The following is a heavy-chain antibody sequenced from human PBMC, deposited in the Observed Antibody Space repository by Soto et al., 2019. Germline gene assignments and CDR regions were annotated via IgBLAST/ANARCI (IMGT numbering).Heavy chain of an antibody. CDR2: INPNSGGT. J-gene: IGHJ4*02. CDR3: ARDYYDSSGYSFTFDY. CDR1: GYTFTNYY. D-gene: IGHD3-22*01. Sequence: GASVKVSCKASGYTFTNYYMHWVRQAPGQGLEWMGWINPNSGGTNYAQKFQGRVTMTRDMSISTAYMELSRLRSDDTAVYYCARDYYDSSGYSFTFDYWGQGTLVTVSS. V-gene: IGHV1-2*02.